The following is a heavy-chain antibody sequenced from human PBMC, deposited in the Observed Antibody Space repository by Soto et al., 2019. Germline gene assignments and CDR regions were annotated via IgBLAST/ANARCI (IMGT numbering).Heavy chain of an antibody. J-gene: IGHJ4*02. CDR2: ISYDGSNK. V-gene: IGHV3-30*18. Sequence: GGSLRLSCAASGFTFSSYGMHWVRQAPGKGLEWVAVISYDGSNKYYADSVKGRFTISRDNSKNTLYPQMNSLRAEDTAVYYCAKDRSHYASSGYYYYWGQGTLVTVSS. CDR1: GFTFSSYG. D-gene: IGHD3-22*01. CDR3: AKDRSHYASSGYYYY.